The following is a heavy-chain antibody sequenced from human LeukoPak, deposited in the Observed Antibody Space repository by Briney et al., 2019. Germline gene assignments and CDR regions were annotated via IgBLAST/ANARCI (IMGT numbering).Heavy chain of an antibody. D-gene: IGHD5-24*01. CDR1: GGSISSYY. Sequence: SETLSLTCTVSGGSISSYYWSWIRQPPGKGLEWIGYIYYTGNTNYNPSLKSRVTISVDTSKNQFSLKLSSVTAAYTAVYYCARSQWPQLPNCWGQGTLVTVSS. CDR3: ARSQWPQLPNC. V-gene: IGHV4-59*01. J-gene: IGHJ4*02. CDR2: IYYTGNT.